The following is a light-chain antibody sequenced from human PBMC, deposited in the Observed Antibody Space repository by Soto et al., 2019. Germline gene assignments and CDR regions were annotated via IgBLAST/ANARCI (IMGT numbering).Light chain of an antibody. CDR1: QRVSND. Sequence: EIVMTQSPATLSVSPGERATLSCRASQRVSNDFAWYQQKPGQAPRLLIYGASTRATGIPARFSGSGSGTEFTLTISSLQSEDFAVYYCQRYNNWPLTFGGGTKVEIK. V-gene: IGKV3-15*01. J-gene: IGKJ4*01. CDR2: GAS. CDR3: QRYNNWPLT.